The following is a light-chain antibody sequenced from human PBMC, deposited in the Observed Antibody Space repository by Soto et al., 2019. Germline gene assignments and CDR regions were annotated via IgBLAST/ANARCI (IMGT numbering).Light chain of an antibody. CDR2: DVS. Sequence: AIQVAQSPSSLSASVGDRVTITCRASQAIRGALAWYQQKPGKAPRLLIFDVSTLETGVPSRFSGGGSGTDFTLTISSLQPEDFGTYYCQQFNSYPITFGHGTRLEIK. CDR1: QAIRGA. CDR3: QQFNSYPIT. J-gene: IGKJ5*01. V-gene: IGKV1-13*02.